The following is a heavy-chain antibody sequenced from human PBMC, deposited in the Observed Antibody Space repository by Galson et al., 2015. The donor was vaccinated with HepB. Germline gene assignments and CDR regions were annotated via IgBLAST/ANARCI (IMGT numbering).Heavy chain of an antibody. CDR3: GRDVWGFPDY. V-gene: IGHV3-74*01. D-gene: IGHD7-27*01. CDR1: GFTFSSHF. CDR2: IMGDGSGV. Sequence: SLRLSCAASGFTFSSHFMHWVRQVPGKGLVWVTRIMGDGSGVTYADSVKGRFTISRDNAKNTVYLEMSSLRAEDTAVYYCGRDVWGFPDYWGQGTLVTVSS. J-gene: IGHJ4*02.